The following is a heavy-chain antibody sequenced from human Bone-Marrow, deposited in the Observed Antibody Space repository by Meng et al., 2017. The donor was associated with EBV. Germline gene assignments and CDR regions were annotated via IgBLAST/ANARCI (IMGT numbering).Heavy chain of an antibody. CDR1: GGTFRSDA. CDR2: LIPMSDAP. V-gene: IGHV1-69*01. J-gene: IGHJ4*02. Sequence: VQAVNFGAEVKRPGSSVKVSCRTPGGTFRSDAVSWVLQAPGQGLEWMGGLIPMSDAPHYAQKFQGRVTITADESTSTHYMDLSGLRSDDTALYYCASESGRGFTPDYWGQGTLVTVSS. D-gene: IGHD3-10*01. CDR3: ASESGRGFTPDY.